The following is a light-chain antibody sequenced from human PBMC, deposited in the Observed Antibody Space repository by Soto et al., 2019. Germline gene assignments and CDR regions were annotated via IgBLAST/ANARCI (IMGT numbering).Light chain of an antibody. CDR3: SSYTSSSAVV. J-gene: IGLJ2*01. CDR1: SSNVGGYNY. CDR2: DVS. Sequence: QSALTQPASVSGSPGQSITISCTGTSSNVGGYNYVSWYQQHPGTAPKLMIYDVSNRPSGVSNRFSGSKSGNTASLSISGHQAEDADDYYWSSYTSSSAVVFGGGSKVTVL. V-gene: IGLV2-14*01.